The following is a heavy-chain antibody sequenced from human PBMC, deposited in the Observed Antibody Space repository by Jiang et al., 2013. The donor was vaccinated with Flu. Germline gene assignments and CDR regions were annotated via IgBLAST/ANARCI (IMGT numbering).Heavy chain of an antibody. CDR1: GYSVSSGFY. Sequence: GPGLVKPSETLSLTCTVSGYSVSSGFYWGWVRQPPGKGLEWIASIYHNGGSYYNPSLKSRVTISEDTSKNQFSLKLSSVTAADTAVYFCARGLGDLVTVPPAVACMDVWGQGTTVIVTS. D-gene: IGHD3-16*01. V-gene: IGHV4-38-2*02. CDR3: ARGLGDLVTVPPAVACMDV. CDR2: IYHNGGS. J-gene: IGHJ6*02.